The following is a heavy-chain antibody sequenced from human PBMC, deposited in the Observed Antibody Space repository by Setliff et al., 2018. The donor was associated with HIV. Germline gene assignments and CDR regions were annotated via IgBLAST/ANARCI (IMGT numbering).Heavy chain of an antibody. CDR1: GYTVTELS. Sequence: ASVKVSCKVSGYTVTELSINWVRQAPGEGPEWMGGFDPEDNKIVYAQKFQGRVTTTEDTSTDTAYMELSSLRPEDTAVYFCAKDYGDGHNWGAFDISGQGTMVTVSS. CDR2: FDPEDNKI. J-gene: IGHJ3*02. V-gene: IGHV1-24*01. CDR3: AKDYGDGHNWGAFDI. D-gene: IGHD1-1*01.